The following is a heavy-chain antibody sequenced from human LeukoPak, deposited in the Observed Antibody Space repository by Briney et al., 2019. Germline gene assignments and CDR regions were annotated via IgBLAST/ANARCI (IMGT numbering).Heavy chain of an antibody. Sequence: GASVKVSCKASGYTFTSYGISWVRQAPGQGLAWMGWISAYNGNTNYAQKLQGRVTMTTDTSTSTAYMELRSLRSDDTAVYYCARDEDDFWSGYFDYWGQGTLVTVSS. J-gene: IGHJ4*02. D-gene: IGHD3-3*01. CDR2: ISAYNGNT. CDR1: GYTFTSYG. CDR3: ARDEDDFWSGYFDY. V-gene: IGHV1-18*01.